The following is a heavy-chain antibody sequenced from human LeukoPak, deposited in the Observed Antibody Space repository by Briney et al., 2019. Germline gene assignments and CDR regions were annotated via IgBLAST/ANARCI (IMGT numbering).Heavy chain of an antibody. V-gene: IGHV5-51*01. CDR1: GYSFNNYW. D-gene: IGHD6-13*01. CDR2: IYLGDSDT. Sequence: GESLEISCKGSGYSFNNYWIAWVRQVPGKGLEWMGIIYLGDSDTRYSPSFQGQVTISADKSINTAYVQWSSLKASDTAMYYCARHREGYSSNWSWFDPWGQGTLVTVSS. CDR3: ARHREGYSSNWSWFDP. J-gene: IGHJ5*02.